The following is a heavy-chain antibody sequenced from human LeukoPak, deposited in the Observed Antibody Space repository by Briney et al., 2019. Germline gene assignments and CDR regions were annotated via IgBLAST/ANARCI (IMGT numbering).Heavy chain of an antibody. Sequence: GGSLRLSCAASAFTFSSYSMNWVRQAPAKGLEWVSSISSTSFYIYYADSVKGRFTISRDNAKNSLYLQMNSLRAEDTAVYYCARGNAGNDAFDIWGQGTMVTVSS. CDR2: ISSTSFYI. V-gene: IGHV3-21*01. D-gene: IGHD4-23*01. CDR3: ARGNAGNDAFDI. J-gene: IGHJ3*02. CDR1: AFTFSSYS.